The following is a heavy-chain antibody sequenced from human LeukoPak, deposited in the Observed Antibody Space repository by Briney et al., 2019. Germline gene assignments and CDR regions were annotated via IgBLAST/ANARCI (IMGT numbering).Heavy chain of an antibody. Sequence: SETLSLTCAVYGGSFSGYYWSWIRRPPGKGLEWIGEINHSGSTNYNPSLKSRVTISVDTSKNQFSLKLSSVTAADTAVYYCARDETTVTYGMDVWGQGTTVTVSS. J-gene: IGHJ6*02. CDR1: GGSFSGYY. CDR2: INHSGST. CDR3: ARDETTVTYGMDV. V-gene: IGHV4-34*01. D-gene: IGHD4-17*01.